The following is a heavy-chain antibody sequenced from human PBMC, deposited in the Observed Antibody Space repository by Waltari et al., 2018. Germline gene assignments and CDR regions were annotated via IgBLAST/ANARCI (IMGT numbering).Heavy chain of an antibody. D-gene: IGHD3-10*01. J-gene: IGHJ3*01. CDR3: ATAPGGGSSASRPFHF. CDR1: GYTFTDYQ. CDR2: VDPEDGQA. Sequence: EVHLLQSGAELKKPGTPVKISCKLSGYTFTDYQIHWVRQAPGDGLQWVGLVDPEDGQAISADKFQGRVTMTADTSTDTAYLELTSLTSEDTAVFFCATAPGGGSSASRPFHFWGQGTMITVSS. V-gene: IGHV1-69-2*01.